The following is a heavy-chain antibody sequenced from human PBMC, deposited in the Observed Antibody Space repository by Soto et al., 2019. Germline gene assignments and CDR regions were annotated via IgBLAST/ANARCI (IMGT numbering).Heavy chain of an antibody. J-gene: IGHJ4*02. CDR2: ISRSGGST. Sequence: GASLRLSCAASGFTFSSYAMSWVRQAPGKGLEWVSAISRSGGSTYYADSVKGRFTISRDNSKNTLYLQMNSLRAEDTAVYYCARDRAYYYDSSGYYFGGSIDYWGQGTLVTVSS. D-gene: IGHD3-22*01. CDR3: ARDRAYYYDSSGYYFGGSIDY. V-gene: IGHV3-23*01. CDR1: GFTFSSYA.